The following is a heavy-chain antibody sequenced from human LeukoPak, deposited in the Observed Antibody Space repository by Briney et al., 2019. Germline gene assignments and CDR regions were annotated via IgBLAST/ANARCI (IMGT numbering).Heavy chain of an antibody. CDR2: INPNSGDT. CDR1: GYTFTDYY. D-gene: IGHD2-15*01. J-gene: IGHJ4*02. V-gene: IGHV1-2*02. CDR3: ARGGVGYCSGGSCYLIYFDY. Sequence: ASVKVSCKASGYTFTDYYMHWVRQAPGQGLEWMGWINPNSGDTNYAQKFQGRVTVTRDTSISTAYMELSRLRSDDTAVYYCARGGVGYCSGGSCYLIYFDYWGQGTLVTVSS.